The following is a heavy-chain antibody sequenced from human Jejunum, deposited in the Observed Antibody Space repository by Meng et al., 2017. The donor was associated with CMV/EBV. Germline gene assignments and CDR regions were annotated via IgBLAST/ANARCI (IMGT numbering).Heavy chain of an antibody. Sequence: KASGYTFTAYYIHWVRQAPGQGLEWMGWLTPNTGGTVYAPNFQGRVTMTRYTSFSTAYLEMNSLTSDDTAVYYCARFIPAPQGGDYWGQGTLVTVSS. V-gene: IGHV1-2*02. D-gene: IGHD6-6*01. CDR1: GYTFTAYY. CDR3: ARFIPAPQGGDY. CDR2: LTPNTGGT. J-gene: IGHJ4*02.